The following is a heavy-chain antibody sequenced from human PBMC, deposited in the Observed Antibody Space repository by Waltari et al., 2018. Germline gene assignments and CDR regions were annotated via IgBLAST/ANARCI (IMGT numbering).Heavy chain of an antibody. V-gene: IGHV3-21*03. Sequence: EERLVESGGGLVKPGGSLRLSCVASGFRCSDYDMNWVRQAPGTGLEWLSSIGGTHSNIFYAESVRGRFTVSRDNSKNSLYLEMSNVRAEDTGLYYCTRDLYGSGGDWFDPWGQGTLVTVSS. CDR2: IGGTHSNI. CDR3: TRDLYGSGGDWFDP. D-gene: IGHD3-10*01. CDR1: GFRCSDYD. J-gene: IGHJ5*02.